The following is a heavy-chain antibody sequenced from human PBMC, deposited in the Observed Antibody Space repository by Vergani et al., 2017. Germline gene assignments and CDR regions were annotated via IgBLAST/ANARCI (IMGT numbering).Heavy chain of an antibody. CDR1: GFTFNSFA. D-gene: IGHD6-6*01. V-gene: IGHV3-23*01. CDR3: AKGDRLEARDNWFDS. CDR2: ISGGGDTY. J-gene: IGHJ5*01. Sequence: VQLLESGGGLVQSGGSLRLSCAASGFTFNSFAMTWVRQAPGMGLEWISTISGGGDTYHYADSVKGRFTISRDNYKSTLSLQIKSLRAEDTAVYYCAKGDRLEARDNWFDSWGQGSQVTVSS.